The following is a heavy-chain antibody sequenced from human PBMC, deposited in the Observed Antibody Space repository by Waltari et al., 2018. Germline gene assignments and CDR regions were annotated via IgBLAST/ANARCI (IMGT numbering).Heavy chain of an antibody. V-gene: IGHV4-59*11. J-gene: IGHJ6*03. Sequence: QVQLQESGPGLVKPSETLSLTCTVSGGSISSHYWSWIRQPPGKGLEWIGYIYYSGSTNYNPSLKSRVTISVDTSKNQFSLKLSSVTAADTAVYYCARVRQFYYYYYMDVWGKGTTVTVSS. CDR1: GGSISSHY. CDR2: IYYSGST. CDR3: ARVRQFYYYYYMDV.